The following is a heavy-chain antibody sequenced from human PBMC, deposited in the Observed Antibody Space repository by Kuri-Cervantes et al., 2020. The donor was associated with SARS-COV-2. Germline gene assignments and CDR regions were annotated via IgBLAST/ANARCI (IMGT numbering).Heavy chain of an antibody. CDR3: ARRGAGSSSAAFDI. CDR1: GGSISSYY. J-gene: IGHJ3*02. Sequence: SETLSLTCTVSGGSISSYYWGWIRQPPGKGLEWIGSIYHSGSTYYNPTLKSRVTISVDTSKNQISLKLSSVTAADTAVYYCARRGAGSSSAAFDIRGQGTMVTVSS. V-gene: IGHV4-59*08. D-gene: IGHD6-6*01. CDR2: IYHSGST.